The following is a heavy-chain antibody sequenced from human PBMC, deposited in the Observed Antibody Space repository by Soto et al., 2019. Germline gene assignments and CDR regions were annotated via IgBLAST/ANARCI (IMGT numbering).Heavy chain of an antibody. D-gene: IGHD1-1*01. CDR2: INPNGGST. CDR1: GYTFTHYY. CDR3: ARGKGMEENYYYHGMDV. Sequence: ASVKVSCKASGYTFTHYYMHWVRQAPGQGLEWMGIINPNGGSTTYAQRFRAGFTISRDTPASTGYMELSSLRSEDTAVYYCARGKGMEENYYYHGMDVWGPGTTVTVS. J-gene: IGHJ6*02. V-gene: IGHV1-46*01.